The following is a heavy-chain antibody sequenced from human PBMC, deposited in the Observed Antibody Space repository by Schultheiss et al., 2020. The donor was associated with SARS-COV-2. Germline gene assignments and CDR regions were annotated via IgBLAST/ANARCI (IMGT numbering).Heavy chain of an antibody. D-gene: IGHD2-2*01. CDR2: ISYDGSNK. CDR1: GFTFSSYS. Sequence: GGSLRLSCAASGFTFSSYSMNWVRQAPGKGLEWVAVISYDGSNKYYADSVKGRFTISRDNSKNTLYLQMNSLRAEDTAVYYCARSIYDFVVVPAATDYWGQGTLVTVSS. CDR3: ARSIYDFVVVPAATDY. V-gene: IGHV3-30*03. J-gene: IGHJ4*02.